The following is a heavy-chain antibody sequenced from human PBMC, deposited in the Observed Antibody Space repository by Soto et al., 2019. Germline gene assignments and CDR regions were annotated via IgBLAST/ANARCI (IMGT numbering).Heavy chain of an antibody. Sequence: GGSLRLSCAASGFTFSSYSMNWVRQAPGKGLEWVSYISSSSSTIYYADSVKGRFTISRDNAKNSLYLQMNSLRAEDTAVYYCARSAFGEPVSHLDYWGQGTLVTVSS. CDR3: ARSAFGEPVSHLDY. CDR2: ISSSSSTI. D-gene: IGHD3-10*01. CDR1: GFTFSSYS. V-gene: IGHV3-48*01. J-gene: IGHJ4*02.